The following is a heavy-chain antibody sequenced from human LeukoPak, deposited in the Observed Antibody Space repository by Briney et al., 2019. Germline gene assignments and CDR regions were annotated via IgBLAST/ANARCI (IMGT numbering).Heavy chain of an antibody. CDR3: ANSKSMDV. V-gene: IGHV3-30*18. J-gene: IGHJ6*03. CDR2: ISYDGSNK. Sequence: PGGSLRLSCAASGFTFSSYGMHWVRQAPGKGLEWVAVISYDGSNKYYADSVKGRFTISRDNSKNTLYLQMNSLRAEDTAVYYCANSKSMDVWGKGTTVTVSS. CDR1: GFTFSSYG.